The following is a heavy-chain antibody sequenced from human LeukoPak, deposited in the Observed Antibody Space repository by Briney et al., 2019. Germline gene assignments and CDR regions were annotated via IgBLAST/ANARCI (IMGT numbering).Heavy chain of an antibody. J-gene: IGHJ4*02. CDR1: RGSISASIRSYY. CDR3: ARVPLGYSGAYYFDY. Sequence: SETLSLTCTVSRGSISASIRSYYWSWLRQPLGKGLEWIGYISSSGSTNDNPSLRSRVTISVDTSKNQFFLNLSSVSAADTAVYYCARVPLGYSGAYYFDYWGPGTLVTVSP. V-gene: IGHV4-4*09. D-gene: IGHD5-12*01. CDR2: ISSSGST.